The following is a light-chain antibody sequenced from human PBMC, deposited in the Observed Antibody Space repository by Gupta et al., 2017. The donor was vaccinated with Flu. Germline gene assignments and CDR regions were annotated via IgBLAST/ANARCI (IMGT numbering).Light chain of an antibody. Sequence: DFQCVTPKERGNSKWRAGQCFASIIYWYRQKTGQAANLLNKYASQYSSGVPARCSGSGSGTDFTSTINSVEAEDAETDDCQKSSSFPITFGQGTRLEIK. CDR3: QKSSSFPIT. CDR1: QCFASI. J-gene: IGKJ5*01. V-gene: IGKV6-21*01. CDR2: YAS.